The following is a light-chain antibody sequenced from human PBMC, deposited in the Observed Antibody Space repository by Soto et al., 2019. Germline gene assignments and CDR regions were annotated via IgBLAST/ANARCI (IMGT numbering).Light chain of an antibody. V-gene: IGKV3-20*01. CDR1: QSVSSSY. Sequence: EXVLTQSPGTLSLSPGERATLSCRASQSVSSSYLAWYQQKPGQAPRLLLYDASSRATGIPDRFSGSGSGTDFTLTISRLEPEDFAVYYCQQSGSSPPKYTFGQGTKLEIK. CDR3: QQSGSSPPKYT. J-gene: IGKJ2*01. CDR2: DAS.